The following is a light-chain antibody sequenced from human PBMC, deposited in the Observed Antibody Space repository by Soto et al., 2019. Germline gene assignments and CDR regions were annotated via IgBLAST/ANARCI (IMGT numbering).Light chain of an antibody. CDR2: DAS. J-gene: IGKJ1*01. Sequence: ETGLTQSPGTLSLSPGERATLSCRASQSVSSNYLAGYQHVHGQAPRLLIYDASTRATGIPARYSGSGSGTDFTVTIRRVEAEEFVAAYCQQVDRSLPSWTFDEGTKVESK. CDR3: QQVDRSLPSWT. CDR1: QSVSSNY. V-gene: IGKV3-20*01.